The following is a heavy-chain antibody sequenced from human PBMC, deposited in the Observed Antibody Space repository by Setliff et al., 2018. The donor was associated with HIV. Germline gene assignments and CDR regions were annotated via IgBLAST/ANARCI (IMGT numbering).Heavy chain of an antibody. CDR1: GFSLSTSGMR. Sequence: ESGPTLVNPTQTLTLTCTFSGFSLSTSGMRVSWIRQPPGKALEWLARIDWDADKFYTTSLKTRLTISKDTSKNQVVLTMTNMDSVDTATYYCTHRRRDGFIPYWGQGTRVTVSS. D-gene: IGHD2-21*01. V-gene: IGHV2-70*12. CDR2: IDWDADK. J-gene: IGHJ4*02. CDR3: THRRRDGFIPY.